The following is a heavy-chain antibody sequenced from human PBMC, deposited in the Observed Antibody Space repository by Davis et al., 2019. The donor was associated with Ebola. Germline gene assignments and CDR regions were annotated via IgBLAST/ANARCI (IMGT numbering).Heavy chain of an antibody. CDR2: ISSSSRYI. V-gene: IGHV3-21*01. D-gene: IGHD5-24*01. CDR3: ARGGRRDGYNYGY. J-gene: IGHJ4*02. CDR1: GFTFSSYS. Sequence: GGSLRLSCAASGFTFSSYSMNWVRQAPGKGLEWVSSISSSSRYIYYADSVKGRFTISRDNAKNSLYLQMNSLRAEDTAVYYCARGGRRDGYNYGYWGQGTLVTVSS.